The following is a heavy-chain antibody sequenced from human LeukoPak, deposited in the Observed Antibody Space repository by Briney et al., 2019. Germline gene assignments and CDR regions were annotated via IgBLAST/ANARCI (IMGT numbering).Heavy chain of an antibody. V-gene: IGHV3-15*01. CDR2: IKSKTDGGTT. Sequence: ETGGSLRLSCAASGFTFSSYSMNWVRQAPGKGLEWVGRIKSKTDGGTTDYAAPVKGRFTISRDDSKNTLYLQMNGLKTEDTAVYYCTTEVLYSSSSGRDCWGQGTLVTVSS. D-gene: IGHD6-6*01. CDR1: GFTFSSYS. J-gene: IGHJ4*02. CDR3: TTEVLYSSSSGRDC.